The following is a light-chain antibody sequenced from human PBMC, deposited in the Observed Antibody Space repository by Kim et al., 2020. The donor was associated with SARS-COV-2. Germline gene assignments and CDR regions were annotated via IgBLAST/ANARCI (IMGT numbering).Light chain of an antibody. J-gene: IGKJ3*01. CDR2: DAS. Sequence: EIVMTQSPATLSVFPGERATLSCRASQSVSSNLAWYQQKPGQAPRLLIYDASTRATGIPARFSGSGSGTEFTLTISSLQSEDFAVYYCQQYNNWPRTFGPGTKVDIK. V-gene: IGKV3-15*01. CDR3: QQYNNWPRT. CDR1: QSVSSN.